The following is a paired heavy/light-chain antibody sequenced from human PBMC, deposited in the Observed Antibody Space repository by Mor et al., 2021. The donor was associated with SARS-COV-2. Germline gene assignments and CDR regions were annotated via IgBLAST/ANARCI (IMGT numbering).Light chain of an antibody. V-gene: IGKV1-5*03. CDR1: QSISRW. Sequence: DIQMTQSPSTLSASVGDRVTITCRASQSISRWLAWYQQKPGKAPKLLIYKASTLQTGVPSRFSGSGSGTEFTLTISRLQPDDFATYYCQQYDTYSSFGPGTKVEIK. J-gene: IGKJ1*01. CDR2: KAS. CDR3: QQYDTYSS.
Heavy chain of an antibody. D-gene: IGHD6-19*01. Sequence: EVQLSGSGGGLVQPGGSLRLSCAASGFTFSSYAMSWVRQTPGKGLEWVSGISATAGSTYYADSVKGRFTISRDNSRNRLYLQMNSLRAEDTAVYHCAKAHSFSGWYYFDSWGQGTLVTVSS. J-gene: IGHJ4*02. CDR1: GFTFSSYA. V-gene: IGHV3-23*01. CDR3: AKAHSFSGWYYFDS. CDR2: ISATAGST.